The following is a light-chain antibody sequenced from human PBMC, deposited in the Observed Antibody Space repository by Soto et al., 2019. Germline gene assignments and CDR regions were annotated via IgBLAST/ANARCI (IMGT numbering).Light chain of an antibody. V-gene: IGLV2-11*01. J-gene: IGLJ1*01. CDR2: DVT. Sequence: QSVLTQPPSVSGSPGQSVTISCTGTSSDVGGYDYVSWYQQRPGKAPKLLIYDVTKRPSGVPDRFSGSKSGNTASLTISGLRADDEADYYCQSYASSLSANFVFGTGTKLTVL. CDR3: QSYASSLSANFV. CDR1: SSDVGGYDY.